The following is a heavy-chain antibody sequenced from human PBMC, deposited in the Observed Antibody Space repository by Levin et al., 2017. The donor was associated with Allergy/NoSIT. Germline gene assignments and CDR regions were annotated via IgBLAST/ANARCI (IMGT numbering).Heavy chain of an antibody. Sequence: SQTLSLTCAVSGYSISSGYYWGWIRQPPGKGLEWIGSIYHSGSTYYNPSLKSRVTISVDTSKNQFSLKLSSVTAADTAVYYCARGYSSSGGWFDPWGQGTLVTVSS. D-gene: IGHD6-13*01. CDR2: IYHSGST. J-gene: IGHJ5*02. V-gene: IGHV4-38-2*01. CDR1: GYSISSGYY. CDR3: ARGYSSSGGWFDP.